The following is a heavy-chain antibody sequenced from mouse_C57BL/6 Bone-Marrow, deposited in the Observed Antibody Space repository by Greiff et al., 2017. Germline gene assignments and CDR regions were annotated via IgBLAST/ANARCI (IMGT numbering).Heavy chain of an antibody. Sequence: EVQLQQSGAELVRPGASVKLSCTASGFNIKDDYMHWVKQRPEQGLEWIGWIDPEDGDTEYAAKFQGKATITADTSSNPAYLQLSSLTSEDTAVYYCTTGEYYSTYDWYFDVWGTGTTVTVSS. CDR3: TTGEYYSTYDWYFDV. J-gene: IGHJ1*03. CDR2: IDPEDGDT. D-gene: IGHD2-5*01. V-gene: IGHV14-4*01. CDR1: GFNIKDDY.